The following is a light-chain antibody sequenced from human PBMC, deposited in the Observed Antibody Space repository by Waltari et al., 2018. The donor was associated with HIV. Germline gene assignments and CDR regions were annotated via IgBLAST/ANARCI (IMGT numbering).Light chain of an antibody. CDR2: WPS. CDR3: QQQYENPQT. V-gene: IGKV4-1*01. J-gene: IGKJ2*01. Sequence: DIVMTQSPDSLAVALGERATINCRSSQNVFYNSNKKNYLAWYPEKPGQPPRLVMTWPSTRQSGVPERFSGSGSGTDFTLTLHRLQAEDVAVYYCQQQYENPQTFGQGTKLEI. CDR1: QNVFYNSNKKNY.